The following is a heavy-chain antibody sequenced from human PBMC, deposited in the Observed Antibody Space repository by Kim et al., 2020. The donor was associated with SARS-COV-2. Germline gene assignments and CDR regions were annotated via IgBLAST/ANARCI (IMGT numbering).Heavy chain of an antibody. V-gene: IGHV3-23*01. Sequence: GGSLRLSCAASGSTFSSYAMSWVRQAPGKGLEWVSAISGSGGSTYYADSVKGRFTISRDNSKNTLYLQMNSLRAEDTAVYYCAKEGGSSWYLVKLYYFDYWGQGTLVTVSS. CDR3: AKEGGSSWYLVKLYYFDY. D-gene: IGHD6-13*01. CDR2: ISGSGGST. CDR1: GSTFSSYA. J-gene: IGHJ4*02.